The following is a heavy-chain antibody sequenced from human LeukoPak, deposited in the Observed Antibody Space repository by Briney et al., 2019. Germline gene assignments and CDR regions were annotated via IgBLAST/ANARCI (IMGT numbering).Heavy chain of an antibody. D-gene: IGHD6-19*01. CDR2: ISGSGGST. Sequence: PGGSLRLSCAASGFTFSSYAMSWVRQAPGKGLEWVSAISGSGGSTYYADSVKGRFTISRDNSKNTLYLQMNSLRAEDTAVYYCAKSGIAVAGPTGYYYGMDVWGQGTTVTVSS. CDR3: AKSGIAVAGPTGYYYGMDV. CDR1: GFTFSSYA. V-gene: IGHV3-23*01. J-gene: IGHJ6*02.